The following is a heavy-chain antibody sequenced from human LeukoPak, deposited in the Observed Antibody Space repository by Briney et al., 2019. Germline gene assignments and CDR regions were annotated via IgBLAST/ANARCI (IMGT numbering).Heavy chain of an antibody. J-gene: IGHJ3*02. D-gene: IGHD6-19*01. CDR2: ISSSSSYI. CDR1: GFTFSSYS. Sequence: PGGPLRLSCAASGFTFSSYSMNWVRQAPGKGLEWVSSISSSSSYIYYADSVKGRFTISRDNAKNSLYLQMNSLRAEDTAVYYCARASGYTSGWYDDAFDIWGQGTMVTVSS. CDR3: ARASGYTSGWYDDAFDI. V-gene: IGHV3-21*01.